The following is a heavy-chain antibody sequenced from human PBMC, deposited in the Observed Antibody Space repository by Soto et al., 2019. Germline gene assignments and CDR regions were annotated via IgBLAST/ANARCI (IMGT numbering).Heavy chain of an antibody. V-gene: IGHV3-7*01. CDR1: GFTFSSYW. CDR3: ARDTRLERRLPGSYYYGMDV. Sequence: GGSLRLSCAASGFTFSSYWMSWVRQAPGKGLEWVANIKQDGSEKYYADSVKGRFTISRDNAKNSLYLQMNSLRDEDTAVYYCARDTRLERRLPGSYYYGMDVWGQGTTVTVSS. D-gene: IGHD1-1*01. J-gene: IGHJ6*02. CDR2: IKQDGSEK.